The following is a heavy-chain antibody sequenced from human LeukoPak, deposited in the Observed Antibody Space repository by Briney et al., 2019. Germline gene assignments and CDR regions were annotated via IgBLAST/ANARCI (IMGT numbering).Heavy chain of an antibody. CDR2: IHFSGTT. D-gene: IGHD3-22*01. CDR1: GDSISRYY. J-gene: IGHJ4*02. CDR3: ARGGFDSSIYYNYFDS. Sequence: PSETLSLTCTVSGDSISRYYWSWLRQPPGKGLEWIGYIHFSGTTNYNPSLKSRVSISVDTSNNQFSLKLRSVTAADTAVYYCARGGFDSSIYYNYFDSWGQGTLVTVSS. V-gene: IGHV4-59*01.